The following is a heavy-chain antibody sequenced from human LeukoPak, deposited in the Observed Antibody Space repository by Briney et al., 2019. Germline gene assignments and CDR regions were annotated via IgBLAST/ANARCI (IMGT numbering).Heavy chain of an antibody. V-gene: IGHV3-9*01. J-gene: IGHJ4*02. Sequence: PGGSLRLSCAASGFTFDDYAMHWVRQAPGKGLEWVSGISWNSGSIGYADSVKGRFTISRDNAKNSLYLQMNSLRAEDTALYYCAKDIGPFRGSSWYSWGQGTLVTVSS. CDR1: GFTFDDYA. CDR3: AKDIGPFRGSSWYS. CDR2: ISWNSGSI. D-gene: IGHD6-13*01.